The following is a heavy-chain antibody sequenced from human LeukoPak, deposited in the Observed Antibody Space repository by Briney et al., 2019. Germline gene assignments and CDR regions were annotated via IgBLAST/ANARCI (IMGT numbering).Heavy chain of an antibody. D-gene: IGHD3/OR15-3a*01. J-gene: IGHJ4*02. CDR1: GGTFSSYA. Sequence: SVKVSCKASGGTFSSYAMSWVRQAPGQGLEWMGVIIPICGTTNYAQKSQGRVTITVDKSTSTAYMELSSLISDDTAMYYCAKDCTGYQASYFDYWGQGTLVTVSS. CDR2: IIPICGTT. CDR3: AKDCTGYQASYFDY. V-gene: IGHV1-69*06.